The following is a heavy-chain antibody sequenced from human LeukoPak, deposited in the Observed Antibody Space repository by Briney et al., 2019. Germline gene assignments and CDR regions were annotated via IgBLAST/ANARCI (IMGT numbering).Heavy chain of an antibody. Sequence: GESLKISCAVSGFTFSSYYMSWVRQAAGKGLEWVANIKQDGNEKFYVDSVKGRFTISRDNAKNSLYLQMNSLRADDTAVYYCARWSYAFDYWGQGTLVTVSS. CDR2: IKQDGNEK. D-gene: IGHD3-16*01. CDR1: GFTFSSYY. CDR3: ARWSYAFDY. J-gene: IGHJ4*02. V-gene: IGHV3-7*01.